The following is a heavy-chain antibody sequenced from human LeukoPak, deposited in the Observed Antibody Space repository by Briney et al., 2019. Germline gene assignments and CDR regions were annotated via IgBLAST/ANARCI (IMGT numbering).Heavy chain of an antibody. CDR3: ATIYNYYDSSGYYYNPNIYFDY. CDR2: IIPIFGTA. D-gene: IGHD3-22*01. Sequence: SVKVSCKASGGTFSSYAISWVRQAPGQGLEWMGGIIPIFGTANYAQKFQGRVTITTDESTSTAYMELSSLRSEDTAVYYCATIYNYYDSSGYYYNPNIYFDYWGQGTLVTVSS. V-gene: IGHV1-69*05. CDR1: GGTFSSYA. J-gene: IGHJ4*02.